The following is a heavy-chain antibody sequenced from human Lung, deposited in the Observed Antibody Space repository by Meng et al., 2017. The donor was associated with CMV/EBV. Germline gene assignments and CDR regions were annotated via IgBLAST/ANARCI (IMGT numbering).Heavy chain of an antibody. CDR1: GYTLTTYG. Sequence: ASVXVSCKASGYTLTTYGINWVRQAPGQGLEWMGWVSPYNGDGGYAQRFQGRVTVTTDTSINTAYLELTSLRSDDTAVYYCVRAVHGLEIWGQGTTVTVSS. J-gene: IGHJ6*02. D-gene: IGHD4-17*01. CDR2: VSPYNGDG. CDR3: VRAVHGLEI. V-gene: IGHV1-8*01.